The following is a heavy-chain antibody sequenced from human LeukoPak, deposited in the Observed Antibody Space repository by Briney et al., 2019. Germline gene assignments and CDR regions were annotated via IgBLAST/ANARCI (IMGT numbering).Heavy chain of an antibody. CDR3: ATISYDSSGYSGGFDY. V-gene: IGHV3-48*01. CDR1: GFIFSSYS. D-gene: IGHD3-22*01. Sequence: GGSLRLSCAASGFIFSSYSMNWVRQAPGKGLGWVSYISSSSSTIYYADSVKGRFTISRDNAKNSLYLQMNSLRAEDTAVYYCATISYDSSGYSGGFDYWGQGTLVTVSS. J-gene: IGHJ4*02. CDR2: ISSSSSTI.